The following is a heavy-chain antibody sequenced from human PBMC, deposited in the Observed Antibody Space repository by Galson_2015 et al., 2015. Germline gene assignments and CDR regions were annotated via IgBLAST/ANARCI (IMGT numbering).Heavy chain of an antibody. CDR1: GFTFSSYA. J-gene: IGHJ4*02. D-gene: IGHD6-19*01. CDR3: ARASSSGWFF. Sequence: SLRLSCAASGFTFSSYAMHWVRQAPGKGLEWVAVISYDGSNKYYADSVKSRFTISRDNSKNTLYLQMNSLRAEDTAVYYCARASSSGWFFWGQGTLVTVSS. V-gene: IGHV3-30-3*01. CDR2: ISYDGSNK.